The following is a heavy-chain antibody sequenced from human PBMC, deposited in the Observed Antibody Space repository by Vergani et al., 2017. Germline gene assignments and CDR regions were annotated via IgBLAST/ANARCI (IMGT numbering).Heavy chain of an antibody. J-gene: IGHJ4*02. D-gene: IGHD2-21*02. CDR3: ARVLRARGDYYSDY. CDR1: GRSISSYY. CDR2: IYYSGST. Sequence: QVQLQESGPGLVKPSETLSLTCTVSGRSISSYYWSWIRQPPGKGLEWIGYIYYSGSTNYNPSLKSRVTISVDTSKNRFSLKLSSVTAADTAVYYCARVLRARGDYYSDYWGQGTLVTVYS. V-gene: IGHV4-59*01.